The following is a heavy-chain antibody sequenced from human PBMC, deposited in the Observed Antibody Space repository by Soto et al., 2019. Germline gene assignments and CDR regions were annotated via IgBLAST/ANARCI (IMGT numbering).Heavy chain of an antibody. CDR1: GGSISSGGDH. V-gene: IGHV4-31*03. J-gene: IGHJ4*02. Sequence: QVQLQESGPGLVKPSQTLSLTCTVSGGSISSGGDHWSWIRQHPGKGLEWIGYFHDSGSTYYNPSLNSRVSIPVDPATNQFSLKVTSVTAADTAVYYCARVWRGRSGWSNIDYWGQGTLVTVSS. CDR3: ARVWRGRSGWSNIDY. D-gene: IGHD6-19*01. CDR2: FHDSGST.